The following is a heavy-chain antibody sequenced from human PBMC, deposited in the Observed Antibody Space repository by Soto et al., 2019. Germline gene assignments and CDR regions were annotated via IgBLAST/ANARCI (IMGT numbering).Heavy chain of an antibody. Sequence: GESLKISCKGSGYSFTSYWIGWVRQMPGKGLEWMGIIYPGDSDTRYSPSFQGQVTISADKSISTAYLQWSSLKASDTAMYYCARSLRYFDWLLGGRPPTFEYCGQGTLVTVSS. CDR2: IYPGDSDT. J-gene: IGHJ4*02. V-gene: IGHV5-51*01. D-gene: IGHD3-9*01. CDR3: ARSLRYFDWLLGGRPPTFEY. CDR1: GYSFTSYW.